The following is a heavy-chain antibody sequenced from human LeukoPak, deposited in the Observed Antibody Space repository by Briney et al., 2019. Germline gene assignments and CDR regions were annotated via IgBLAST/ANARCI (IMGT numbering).Heavy chain of an antibody. CDR1: GFTFSTYW. V-gene: IGHV3-7*04. Sequence: PGGSLRLSCVASGFTFSTYWMTWVRQAPGKGLEWVANIKEDGSEKVYVDSLKGRFTISRDNAKNALFLQMNSLRVEDTAVYYCARDPYSRGFAAFDVWGQGTMVTVSS. CDR3: ARDPYSRGFAAFDV. CDR2: IKEDGSEK. J-gene: IGHJ3*01. D-gene: IGHD6-19*01.